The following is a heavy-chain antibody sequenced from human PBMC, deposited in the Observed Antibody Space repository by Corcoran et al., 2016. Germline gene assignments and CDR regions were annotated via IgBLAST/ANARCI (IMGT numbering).Heavy chain of an antibody. J-gene: IGHJ4*02. CDR1: GGSVSSSNYY. V-gene: IGHV4-39*01. Sequence: QLQLQESGPGLVKPSETLSLTCTVSGGSVSSSNYYWGWVRQPPGKGLEWIGSIYYTGTTYYNPSLKSRVTISIDTSKNQFSLKLRSVTAADTAVYYCSRHPRWLVPFDYWGQGILVTVSS. D-gene: IGHD6-19*01. CDR3: SRHPRWLVPFDY. CDR2: IYYTGTT.